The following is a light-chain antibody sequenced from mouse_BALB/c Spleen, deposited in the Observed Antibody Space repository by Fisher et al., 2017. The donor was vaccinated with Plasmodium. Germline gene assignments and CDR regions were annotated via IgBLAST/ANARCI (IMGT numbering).Light chain of an antibody. CDR3: SQSTYVPLT. V-gene: IGKV1-135*01. Sequence: VLTQTPLTLSVTIGQPASISCKSSQSLLDSDGKTFLSWLLQRPGQSPKRLIYLVSKLDSGVPDRFTGSGSGTDFTLKINRVEAEDLGVYFCSQSTYVPLTFGAGTKLELK. CDR2: LVS. CDR1: QSLLDSDGKTF. J-gene: IGKJ5*01.